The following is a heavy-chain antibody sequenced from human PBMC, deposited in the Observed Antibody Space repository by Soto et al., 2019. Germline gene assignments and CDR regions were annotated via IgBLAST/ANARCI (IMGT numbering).Heavy chain of an antibody. D-gene: IGHD6-13*01. J-gene: IGHJ4*02. Sequence: PSETLSLTCTVSGGSISSSSYYWGWIRHPPGKGLEWIGSIYYSGSTYYNPSLKSRVTISVDTSKNQFSLKLSSVTAADTAVYYCARRPKAAAGIIFDYWGQGTLVTV. V-gene: IGHV4-39*01. CDR1: GGSISSSSYY. CDR2: IYYSGST. CDR3: ARRPKAAAGIIFDY.